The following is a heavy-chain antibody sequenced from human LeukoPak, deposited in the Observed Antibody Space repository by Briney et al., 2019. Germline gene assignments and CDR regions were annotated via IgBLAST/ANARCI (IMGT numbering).Heavy chain of an antibody. V-gene: IGHV3-30*18. Sequence: GGSLRLSCAASGFTFRSYGMHWVRQAPGKGLEWVAVISYAGTKKYYADSVKGRFTISRDNSKNTLYLQMNSLRAEDTSVYYCAKEGSGYYEYYFDYWGQGTLVTVSS. CDR2: ISYAGTKK. J-gene: IGHJ4*02. D-gene: IGHD3-22*01. CDR1: GFTFRSYG. CDR3: AKEGSGYYEYYFDY.